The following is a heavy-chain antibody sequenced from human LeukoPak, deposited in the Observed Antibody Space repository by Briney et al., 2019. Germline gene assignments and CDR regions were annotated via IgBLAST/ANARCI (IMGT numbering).Heavy chain of an antibody. V-gene: IGHV7-4-1*02. J-gene: IGHJ6*03. D-gene: IGHD2-8*01. CDR2: INTYTGNP. CDR1: GYTFTKYG. CDR3: ARGIGIGTVLMVHGNMDV. Sequence: ASVKVSCKASGYTFTKYGVYWVRQAPGQGLEWMGFINTYTGNPTYAQGFTGRFVFSLDTSVSTTYLQISSLKPEDTAVYYCARGIGIGTVLMVHGNMDVWGKGTTVTVSS.